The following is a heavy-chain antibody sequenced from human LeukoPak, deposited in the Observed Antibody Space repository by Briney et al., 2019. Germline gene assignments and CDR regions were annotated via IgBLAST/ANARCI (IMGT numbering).Heavy chain of an antibody. CDR1: GGSVSSGSYY. D-gene: IGHD3-3*01. J-gene: IGHJ3*02. V-gene: IGHV4-61*01. CDR2: IYYSGST. Sequence: SETLSLTCTVSGGSVSSGSYYWSWIRQPPGKGLEWIGYIYYSGSTNYNPSLKSRVTISVDTSKNQFSLKLSSVTAADTAVFYCARVASGYDVFDIWGQGTMVTASS. CDR3: ARVASGYDVFDI.